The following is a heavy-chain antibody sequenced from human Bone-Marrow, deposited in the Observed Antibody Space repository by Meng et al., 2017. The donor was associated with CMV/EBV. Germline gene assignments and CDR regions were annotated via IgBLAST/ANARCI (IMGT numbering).Heavy chain of an antibody. D-gene: IGHD2-15*01. CDR3: AREGAYCSSTSCYLGYCSGGSCYGDY. Sequence: GGSLRLSCAASGFTFSSYWMTWVRQAPGKGLEWVANIKQDGSEKYYVDSVKGRFTISRDNAKNSLYLQMNSLRAEDTAVYYCAREGAYCSSTSCYLGYCSGGSCYGDYWGQGTLVTGSS. CDR2: IKQDGSEK. J-gene: IGHJ4*02. CDR1: GFTFSSYW. V-gene: IGHV3-7*01.